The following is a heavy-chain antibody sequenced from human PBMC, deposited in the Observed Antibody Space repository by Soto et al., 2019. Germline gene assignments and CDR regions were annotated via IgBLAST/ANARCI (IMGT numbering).Heavy chain of an antibody. Sequence: QVQLQESGPGLVKPSQTLSLTCTVSDRSISSGGYYWSWIRQHPGKGLEWIGYIYYSGSTYYNPCLESRVTISVDTSKNQLSLKLSSVTAADTAVYYCARALLPDYYGSGSYFDIWGQGTMVTVSS. CDR3: ARALLPDYYGSGSYFDI. V-gene: IGHV4-31*03. J-gene: IGHJ3*02. CDR2: IYYSGST. CDR1: DRSISSGGYY. D-gene: IGHD3-10*01.